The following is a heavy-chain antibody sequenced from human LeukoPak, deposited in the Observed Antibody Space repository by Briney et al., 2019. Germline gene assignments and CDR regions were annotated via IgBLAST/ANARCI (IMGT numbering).Heavy chain of an antibody. V-gene: IGHV3-7*01. CDR2: IKQDGSEK. Sequence: QPGGSLRLSCAASGFTFSSYWMSWVRQAPGKGLEWVANIKQDGSEKYYVDSVKGRFTISRDNAKNPLYLQMNSLRAEDTAVYYCARDLADSSGYYGYYYYYMDVWGKGTTVTVSS. J-gene: IGHJ6*03. CDR1: GFTFSSYW. D-gene: IGHD3-22*01. CDR3: ARDLADSSGYYGYYYYYMDV.